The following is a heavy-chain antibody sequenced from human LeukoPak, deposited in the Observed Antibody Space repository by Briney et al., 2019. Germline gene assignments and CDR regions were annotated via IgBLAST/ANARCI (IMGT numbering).Heavy chain of an antibody. CDR1: GYTFIDYY. V-gene: IGHV1-2*02. CDR3: ARVYGGSTRTYYYDY. D-gene: IGHD1-1*01. J-gene: IGHJ4*02. Sequence: ASVKVSCKASGYTFIDYYIHWVRQAPGQGLEWMGWINPKSSGTNYAQKFQGRVTMTRDTSISTAYMELSRLRSDDTAVYYCARVYGGSTRTYYYDYWGQGTLVTVSS. CDR2: INPKSSGT.